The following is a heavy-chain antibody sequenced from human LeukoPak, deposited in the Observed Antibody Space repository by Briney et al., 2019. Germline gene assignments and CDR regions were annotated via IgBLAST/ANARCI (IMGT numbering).Heavy chain of an antibody. J-gene: IGHJ4*02. Sequence: PGGSLRLSCAASGFTFSSYGMHWVRQAPGKGLEWVAVISYDGSNKYYADSVKGRFTISRDNAKNSLYLQMNSLRAEDTAVYYCARESKYYGDFDYWGQGTLVTVSS. CDR1: GFTFSSYG. D-gene: IGHD3-10*01. CDR2: ISYDGSNK. V-gene: IGHV3-30*12. CDR3: ARESKYYGDFDY.